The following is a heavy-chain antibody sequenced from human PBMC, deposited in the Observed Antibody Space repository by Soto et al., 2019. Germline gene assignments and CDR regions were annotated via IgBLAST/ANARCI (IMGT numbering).Heavy chain of an antibody. D-gene: IGHD3-3*01. V-gene: IGHV4-30-2*01. CDR1: GGSIRSGGYS. CDR3: ARVPPFGR. CDR2: IYHSGST. Sequence: QLQLQESGSGLVKPSQTLSLTCAVSGGSIRSGGYSWSWIRQPPGKGLEWIGYIYHSGSTYSTPSIKIRVPMSVDRSKNQFSLKLSSVTAADTAVYYCARVPPFGRWGQGTLVTFAS. J-gene: IGHJ4*02.